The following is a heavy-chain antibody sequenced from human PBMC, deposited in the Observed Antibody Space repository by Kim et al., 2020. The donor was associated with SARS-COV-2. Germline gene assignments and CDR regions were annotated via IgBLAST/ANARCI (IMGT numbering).Heavy chain of an antibody. Sequence: GGSLRLSCAASGFTFSDYYMSWIRQAPGKGLEWVSYISSSSSYTNYADSVKGRFTISRDNAKNSLYLQMNSLRAEDTAVYYCARDWLKWELLRGSDDAFDIWGQGTMVTVSS. D-gene: IGHD1-26*01. CDR2: ISSSSSYT. J-gene: IGHJ3*02. CDR1: GFTFSDYY. CDR3: ARDWLKWELLRGSDDAFDI. V-gene: IGHV3-11*06.